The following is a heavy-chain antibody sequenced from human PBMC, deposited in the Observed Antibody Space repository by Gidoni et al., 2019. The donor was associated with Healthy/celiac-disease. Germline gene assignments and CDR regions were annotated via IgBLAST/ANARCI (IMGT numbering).Heavy chain of an antibody. CDR3: ANERYDSSGYYYGQGFFDY. Sequence: GKGLEWVSAISGSGGSTYYADSVKGRFTISRDNSKNTLYLQMNSLRAEDTAVYYCANERYDSSGYYYGQGFFDYWGQGTLVTVSS. V-gene: IGHV3-23*01. CDR2: ISGSGGST. D-gene: IGHD3-22*01. J-gene: IGHJ4*02.